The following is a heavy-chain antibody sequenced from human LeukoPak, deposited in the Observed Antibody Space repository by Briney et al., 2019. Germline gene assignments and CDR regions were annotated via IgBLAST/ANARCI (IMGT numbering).Heavy chain of an antibody. CDR1: GFTFSSYA. Sequence: PGGSLRLSCAASGFTFSSYAMSWVRQAPGKGLEWVSAISGSGGSTYYADSVKGRFTISRDNSKNTLYLQMNSLRAEDTAVYYCAKDLGVTMIVIGDAFDIWGQGTMVTVSS. J-gene: IGHJ3*02. V-gene: IGHV3-23*01. CDR2: ISGSGGST. CDR3: AKDLGVTMIVIGDAFDI. D-gene: IGHD3-22*01.